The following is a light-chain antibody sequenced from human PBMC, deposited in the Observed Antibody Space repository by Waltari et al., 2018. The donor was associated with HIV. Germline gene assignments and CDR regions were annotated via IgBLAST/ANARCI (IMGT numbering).Light chain of an antibody. CDR3: SSFAGTNNVV. CDR2: EVS. J-gene: IGLJ2*01. V-gene: IGLV2-8*01. Sequence: QSALTQPPSASGSPGQSVTIACTGTSRDVGGYDYVSLYQQHPGKAPKLMIYEVSKRPSGVPDRFSGSKSGNTASRTVSGLQAEDEADYYCSSFAGTNNVVFGGGTKLTVL. CDR1: SRDVGGYDY.